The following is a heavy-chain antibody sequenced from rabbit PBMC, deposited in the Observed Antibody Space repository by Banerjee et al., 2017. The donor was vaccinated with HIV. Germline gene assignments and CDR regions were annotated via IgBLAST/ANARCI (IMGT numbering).Heavy chain of an antibody. D-gene: IGHD2-1*01. Sequence: QEQLEESGGDLVKPEGSLTITCTASGFSFSNKYVMCWVRQAPGKGLEWIACINTITGDTVYATWAKGRFTISKTSSTGVTLQMNSLTAADTATYFCARAGYDDYGDYHNVWGPGTLVTVS. J-gene: IGHJ6*01. CDR2: INTITGDT. V-gene: IGHV1S45*01. CDR1: GFSFSNKYV. CDR3: ARAGYDDYGDYHNV.